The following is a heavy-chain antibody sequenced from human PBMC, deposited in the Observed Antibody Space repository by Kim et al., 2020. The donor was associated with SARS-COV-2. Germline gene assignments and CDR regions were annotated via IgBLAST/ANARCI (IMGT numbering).Heavy chain of an antibody. CDR2: INPNSGGT. J-gene: IGHJ6*01. CDR1: GYTFTGYY. V-gene: IGHV1-2*04. CDR3: SRAKLSAAGTIHHFGM. Sequence: ASVKVSCKASGYTFTGYYIHWVRQAPGQGPEWMGWINPNSGGTNYAQKFQGWATMTTDTSISTAYMELSRLRSDDTAVYYCSRAKLSAAGTIHHFGM. D-gene: IGHD6-13*01.